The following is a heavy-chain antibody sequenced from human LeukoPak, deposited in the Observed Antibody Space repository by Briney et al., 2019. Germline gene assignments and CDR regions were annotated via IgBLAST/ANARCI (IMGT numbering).Heavy chain of an antibody. D-gene: IGHD3-22*01. J-gene: IGHJ4*02. CDR1: GFTFSSYS. CDR3: ARELAYYDSSGYCHAFDY. CDR2: ISSSSSTI. V-gene: IGHV3-48*04. Sequence: GGSLRLSCAASGFTFSSYSMNWVRQAPGKGLEWVSYISSSSSTIYYADSVKGRFTISRDNAKNSLYLQMNSLRAEDTAVYYCARELAYYDSSGYCHAFDYWGQGTLVTVSS.